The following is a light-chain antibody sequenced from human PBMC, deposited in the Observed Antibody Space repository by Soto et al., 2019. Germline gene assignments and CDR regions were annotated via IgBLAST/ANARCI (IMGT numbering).Light chain of an antibody. CDR3: QQYNNWPPLT. CDR2: GAS. J-gene: IGKJ4*01. V-gene: IGKV3-15*01. CDR1: QSISSN. Sequence: EIVMTQSPATLSVSPGERATLSCRVSQSISSNLAWYQQKPGQAPRLLIYGASTRAPGIPARFSGSGSGTELSLTISSLQSEDFAIYYCQQYNNWPPLTFGGGTKVEIK.